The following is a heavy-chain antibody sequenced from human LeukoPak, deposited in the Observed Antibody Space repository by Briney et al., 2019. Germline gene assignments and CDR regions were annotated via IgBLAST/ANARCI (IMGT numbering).Heavy chain of an antibody. V-gene: IGHV1-8*01. CDR1: GYTFTSYD. CDR2: MNPNSGNT. CDR3: ARLLWFRELFWDYYYYMDV. J-gene: IGHJ6*03. Sequence: RASVKVSCKASGYTFTSYDINWVRQATGQGLEWMGWMNPNSGNTGYAQKLQGRVTMTRNTSISTAYMELSSLRSEDTAVYYCARLLWFRELFWDYYYYMDVWGKGTTVTVSS. D-gene: IGHD3-10*01.